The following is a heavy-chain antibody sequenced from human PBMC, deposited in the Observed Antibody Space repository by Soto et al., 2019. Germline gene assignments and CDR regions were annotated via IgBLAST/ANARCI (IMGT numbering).Heavy chain of an antibody. J-gene: IGHJ5*02. CDR3: ASGLKAPLVRGVIERFDP. CDR2: ISAYNGNT. CDR1: GYTFTSYG. V-gene: IGHV1-18*01. D-gene: IGHD3-10*01. Sequence: ASVKVSCKASGYTFTSYGISWVRQAPGQGLEWMGWISAYNGNTNYAQKLQGRVTMTTDTSTSTAYMELRSLRSDDTAVYYCASGLKAPLVRGVIERFDPWGQGTLVTVSS.